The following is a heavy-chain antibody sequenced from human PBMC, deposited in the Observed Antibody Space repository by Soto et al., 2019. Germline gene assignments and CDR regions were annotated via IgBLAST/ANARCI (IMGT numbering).Heavy chain of an antibody. V-gene: IGHV1-18*04. CDR2: ISGYNGDT. J-gene: IGHJ4*02. Sequence: VASVKVSCKASGYTFIGYGISWVRQAPGQGLEWMGWISGYNGDTRYAQNFQGRVTMTTDASTNTAYMDLRTLRSDDTAVYYCASEGYDSSGYYYVDYWGQGTLVTVSS. D-gene: IGHD3-22*01. CDR3: ASEGYDSSGYYYVDY. CDR1: GYTFIGYG.